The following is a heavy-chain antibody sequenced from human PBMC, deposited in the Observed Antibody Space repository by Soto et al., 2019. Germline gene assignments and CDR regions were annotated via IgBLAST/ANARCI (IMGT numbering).Heavy chain of an antibody. J-gene: IGHJ4*02. V-gene: IGHV4-31*03. Sequence: SETLSLTCTVSGGSISSGGYYWSWIRQHPGKGLEWIGYIYYSGSTYYNPSLKSRVTISRDNSKNTLYVQMNSLRAEDTAVYYCAKAISGYNAPLDHWGQGTRVTVSS. CDR3: AKAISGYNAPLDH. D-gene: IGHD5-12*01. CDR1: GGSISSGGYY. CDR2: IYYSGST.